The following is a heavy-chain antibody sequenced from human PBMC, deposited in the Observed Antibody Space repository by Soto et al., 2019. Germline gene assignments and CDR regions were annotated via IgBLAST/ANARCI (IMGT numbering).Heavy chain of an antibody. CDR2: IIPMIPRT. J-gene: IGHJ4*02. V-gene: IGHV1-69*01. Sequence: QVQLVQSGAEVKEPGSSVKVSCKASGGTFNNYGMGWVRQAPGQGLEWMGGIIPMIPRTNYAQKFQGRVTLTANASRSTGYMELRSLRSEDTAVYYCGSWAYDVLTAYSYDDWGQGTLVTVSS. D-gene: IGHD3-9*01. CDR3: GSWAYDVLTAYSYDD. CDR1: GGTFNNYG.